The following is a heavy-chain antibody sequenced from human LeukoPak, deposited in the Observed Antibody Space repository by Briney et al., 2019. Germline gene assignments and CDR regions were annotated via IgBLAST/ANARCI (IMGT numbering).Heavy chain of an antibody. J-gene: IGHJ4*02. CDR1: GFTFSDYY. Sequence: PGGSLRLSCAASGFTFSDYYMSWIRQAPGKGLEWVSYISSSGSTIYYADSVKGRFTISRDNAKNSLYLQMNSLRAEDTAVYYCARGRVVVITPYYFDYWGQGTLVTVSS. CDR3: ARGRVVVITPYYFDY. V-gene: IGHV3-11*04. CDR2: ISSSGSTI. D-gene: IGHD3-22*01.